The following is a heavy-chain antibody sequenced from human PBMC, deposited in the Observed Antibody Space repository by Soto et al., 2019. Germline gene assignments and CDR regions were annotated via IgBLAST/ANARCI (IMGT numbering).Heavy chain of an antibody. CDR1: GVTCTDLA. V-gene: IGHV3-23*01. J-gene: IGHJ4*02. CDR3: AKLLAQNFEY. Sequence: SCPASGVTCTDLARRWVRQAPGKGLEWVSSTDQDGLSTNHADSVRGRFTISKDNSKNTLYLQMNSLRAEDTAVYYCAKLLAQNFEYWGQGTLVTVSS. CDR2: TDQDGLST.